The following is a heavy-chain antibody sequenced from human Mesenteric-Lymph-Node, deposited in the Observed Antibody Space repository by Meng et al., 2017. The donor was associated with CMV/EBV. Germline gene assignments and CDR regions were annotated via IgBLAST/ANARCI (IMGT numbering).Heavy chain of an antibody. CDR3: ARLFDN. CDR2: INHSGST. Sequence: SETLSLTCTVSGGSITSYYWSWIRQPPGKGLEWIGEINHSGSTNYNPSLKSRVTISVDTSKNQFSLRLNSVTAADTAVYHCARLFDNWGQGTLVTVSS. CDR1: GGSITSYY. V-gene: IGHV4-34*01. J-gene: IGHJ4*02.